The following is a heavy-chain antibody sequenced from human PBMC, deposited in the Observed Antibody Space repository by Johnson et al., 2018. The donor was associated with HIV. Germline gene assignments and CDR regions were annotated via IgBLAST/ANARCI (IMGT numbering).Heavy chain of an antibody. V-gene: IGHV3-66*02. Sequence: VQLVESGGGLAKPAWSPRLSCADSGFTVSSNYMSWVRQAPGKGLEWVSLIYSGGSTSYSDSLKGRFTISRDNSKNTLYLQMNSLRPEDTAVYYCASSDHWADASDIWGQGTMVTVSS. J-gene: IGHJ3*02. CDR2: IYSGGST. D-gene: IGHD3-16*01. CDR3: ASSDHWADASDI. CDR1: GFTVSSNY.